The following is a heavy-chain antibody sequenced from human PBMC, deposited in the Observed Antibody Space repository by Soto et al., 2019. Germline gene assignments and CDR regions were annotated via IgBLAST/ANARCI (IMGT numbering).Heavy chain of an antibody. CDR2: ILYDGSNK. Sequence: QVQLVESGGGVVQPGTSLRLSCAASGFTFSNYGMHWVRQTPGKGLEWVALILYDGSNKYYADSVKGRCTISRDNSKNTLYLQVSSLRAEDTAVYYCAKSRDAYNFYFYYGMDVWGQGTSVTVSS. D-gene: IGHD1-1*01. CDR3: AKSRDAYNFYFYYGMDV. V-gene: IGHV3-30*18. CDR1: GFTFSNYG. J-gene: IGHJ6*02.